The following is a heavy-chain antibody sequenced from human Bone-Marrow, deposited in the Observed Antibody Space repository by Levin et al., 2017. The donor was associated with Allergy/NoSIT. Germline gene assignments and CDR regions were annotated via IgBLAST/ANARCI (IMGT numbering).Heavy chain of an antibody. Sequence: GESLKISCAASGFTFSSYAMSWVRQAPGKGLEWVSAISGSGGSTYYADSVKGRFTISRDNSKNTLYLQMNSLRAEDTAVYYCAKDGYFDWLLIDYWGQGTLVTVSS. CDR2: ISGSGGST. CDR1: GFTFSSYA. CDR3: AKDGYFDWLLIDY. V-gene: IGHV3-23*01. D-gene: IGHD3-9*01. J-gene: IGHJ4*02.